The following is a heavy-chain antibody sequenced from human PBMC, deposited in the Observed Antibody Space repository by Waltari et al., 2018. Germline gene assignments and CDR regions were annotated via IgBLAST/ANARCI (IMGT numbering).Heavy chain of an antibody. CDR3: AKEGYDSSGYRYYFDY. CDR1: GFTFSSYG. D-gene: IGHD3-22*01. CDR2: IRYDGSNK. V-gene: IGHV3-30*02. J-gene: IGHJ4*02. Sequence: QVQLVESGGGVVQPGGSLRLSCAASGFTFSSYGMHWVRQAPGKGLEWVAFIRYDGSNKYYADSVKGRFTISRDNSKNTLYLQMNSLRAEDTAVYYCAKEGYDSSGYRYYFDYWGQGTLVTVSS.